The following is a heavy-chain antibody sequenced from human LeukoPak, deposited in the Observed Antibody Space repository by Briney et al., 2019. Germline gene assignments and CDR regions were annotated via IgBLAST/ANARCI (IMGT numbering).Heavy chain of an antibody. J-gene: IGHJ6*02. V-gene: IGHV3-23*01. Sequence: PGGSLRLSCAASGFTFSSYAMSWVRQAPGKGLEWVSGISGSAESTFYADSVKGRFSISRDNSKNTLYLQMNSLRAEDTAVYYCARDRGFIGVFYNGIDVWGQGTTVTVSS. CDR3: ARDRGFIGVFYNGIDV. CDR1: GFTFSSYA. D-gene: IGHD3-10*01. CDR2: ISGSAEST.